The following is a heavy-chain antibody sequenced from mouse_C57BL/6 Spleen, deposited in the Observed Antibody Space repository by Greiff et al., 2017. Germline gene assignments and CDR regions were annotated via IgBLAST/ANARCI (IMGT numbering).Heavy chain of an antibody. CDR1: GYAFTNYL. Sequence: VQLVESGAELVRPGTSVKVSCKASGYAFTNYLIEWVKQRPGQGLEWIGVINPGSGGTNYNEKFKGKATLTADKSSSTAYMQLSSLTSEDSAVYFCARRGDYYDYDVAMDYWGQGTSVTVSS. J-gene: IGHJ4*01. CDR2: INPGSGGT. V-gene: IGHV1-54*01. CDR3: ARRGDYYDYDVAMDY. D-gene: IGHD2-4*01.